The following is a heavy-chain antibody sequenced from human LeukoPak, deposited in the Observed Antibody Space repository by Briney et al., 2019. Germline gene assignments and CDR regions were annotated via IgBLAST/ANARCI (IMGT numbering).Heavy chain of an antibody. Sequence: PGGSLRLSCAASGFTFSSYGMHWVRQAPGKGLEWVAFIRYDGSNKYYADSVKGRFTISRDNSKNTLYLQMNSLRAEDTAVYYCAKWGNYYGSRGPFDYWGQGTLVTVSS. CDR2: IRYDGSNK. D-gene: IGHD3-10*01. CDR1: GFTFSSYG. V-gene: IGHV3-30*02. CDR3: AKWGNYYGSRGPFDY. J-gene: IGHJ4*02.